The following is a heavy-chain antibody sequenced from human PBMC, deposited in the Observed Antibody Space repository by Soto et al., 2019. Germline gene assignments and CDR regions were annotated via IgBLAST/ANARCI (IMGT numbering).Heavy chain of an antibody. CDR2: IDSDGSTT. CDR1: GFTFSVYW. Sequence: EVQLVESGGGLVQPGGSLRLSCAASGFTFSVYWMHWVRQAPGKGLVWVSRIDSDGSTTSYAASVKGRFTISRDNAKSALYLQMNSLRAENAAVYYCASPANSNYGPGVDVWGQGTTVTVSS. CDR3: ASPANSNYGPGVDV. D-gene: IGHD4-4*01. V-gene: IGHV3-74*01. J-gene: IGHJ6*02.